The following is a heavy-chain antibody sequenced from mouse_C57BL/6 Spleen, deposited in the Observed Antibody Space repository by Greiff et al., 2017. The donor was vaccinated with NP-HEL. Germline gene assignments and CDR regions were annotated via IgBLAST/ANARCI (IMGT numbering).Heavy chain of an antibody. Sequence: EVQGVESGGGLVKPGGSLKLSCAASGFTFSSYAMSWVRQTPEKRLEWVATISDGGSYTYYPDNVKGRFTISRDNAKNNLYLQMSHLKSEDTAMYYCARDIYYYGSSYSVYFDYWGQGTTLTVSS. CDR1: GFTFSSYA. J-gene: IGHJ2*01. D-gene: IGHD1-1*01. CDR2: ISDGGSYT. V-gene: IGHV5-4*01. CDR3: ARDIYYYGSSYSVYFDY.